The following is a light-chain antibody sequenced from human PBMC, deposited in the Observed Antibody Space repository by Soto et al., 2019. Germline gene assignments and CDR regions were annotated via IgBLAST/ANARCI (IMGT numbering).Light chain of an antibody. CDR1: NIGSKS. J-gene: IGLJ2*01. Sequence: SYELTQPPSVSVAPGQTASFTCGGNNIGSKSVHWYQQKSGQAPVLVIYYEIDRPSGIPERFSGSNFGNTATLTISRVEAGDEANYYCHVWDSDRDHPVFGGGTKLTVL. CDR3: HVWDSDRDHPV. V-gene: IGLV3-21*04. CDR2: YEI.